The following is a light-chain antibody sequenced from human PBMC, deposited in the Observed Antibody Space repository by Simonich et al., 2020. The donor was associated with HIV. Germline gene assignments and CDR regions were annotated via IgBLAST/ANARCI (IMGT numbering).Light chain of an antibody. CDR3: QQYNNWLPIT. CDR1: QSVSST. V-gene: IGKV3-15*01. J-gene: IGKJ5*01. CDR2: GAS. Sequence: EIVMTQSPATPSVSPGERVTLSCRANQSVSSTLGWYQQKPGQAPRLLIYGASTRATGIPARFSGSGSGTEFTLTISSLQSEDFAVYYCQQYNNWLPITFGQGTRLEIK.